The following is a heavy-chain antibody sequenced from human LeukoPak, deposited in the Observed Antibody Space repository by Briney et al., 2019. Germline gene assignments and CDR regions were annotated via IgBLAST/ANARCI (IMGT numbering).Heavy chain of an antibody. Sequence: SETLSLTCAVYGGSLSGYYWSWIRQPPGKGLEWIGEINHSGSTNYNPSLKSRVTISVDTSKNQFSLKLSSVTAADTAVYYCARSPSGPLDYWGQGTLVTVSS. CDR1: GGSLSGYY. V-gene: IGHV4-34*01. CDR3: ARSPSGPLDY. CDR2: INHSGST. D-gene: IGHD1-14*01. J-gene: IGHJ4*02.